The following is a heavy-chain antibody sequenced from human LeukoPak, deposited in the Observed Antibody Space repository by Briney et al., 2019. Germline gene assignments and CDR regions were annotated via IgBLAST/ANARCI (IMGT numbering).Heavy chain of an antibody. V-gene: IGHV3-48*03. Sequence: AGGSLRLSCAASGFTFSSYEMNWVRQAPGKGLECVSFISSSGNTIYYADSVKGRFTISRDSAKNSLYLQVNSLRAEDSAIYYCARDHGAYWGQGTLVTVSS. D-gene: IGHD3-10*01. CDR1: GFTFSSYE. CDR2: ISSSGNTI. CDR3: ARDHGAY. J-gene: IGHJ4*02.